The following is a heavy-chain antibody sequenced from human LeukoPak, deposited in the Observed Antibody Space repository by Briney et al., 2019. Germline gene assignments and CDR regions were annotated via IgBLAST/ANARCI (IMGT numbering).Heavy chain of an antibody. J-gene: IGHJ4*02. CDR3: ARDRRGGSYYFDY. CDR1: GGSISSSSYY. V-gene: IGHV4-39*07. D-gene: IGHD1-26*01. Sequence: SETLSLTCTVSGGSISSSSYYWGCIRQPPGKGLECIGSIYYSGSTYYNPSLKSRVTISVDTSKNQFSLKLSSVTAADTAVYYCARDRRGGSYYFDYWGQGTLVTVSS. CDR2: IYYSGST.